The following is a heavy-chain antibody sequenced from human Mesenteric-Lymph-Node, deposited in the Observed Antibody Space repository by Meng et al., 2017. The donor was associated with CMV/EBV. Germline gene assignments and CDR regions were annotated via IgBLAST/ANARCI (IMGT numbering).Heavy chain of an antibody. CDR3: AREAFSSSVREDDAFDI. Sequence: SETLSLTCTVSGYSISSGYYWGWIRQPPGKGLEWIGYIYYSGSTNYNPSLKSRVTISVDTSKNQFSLKLSSVTAADTAIYYCAREAFSSSVREDDAFDIWGHGTMVTVSS. CDR2: IYYSGST. D-gene: IGHD6-6*01. J-gene: IGHJ3*02. V-gene: IGHV4-61*01. CDR1: GYSISSGYY.